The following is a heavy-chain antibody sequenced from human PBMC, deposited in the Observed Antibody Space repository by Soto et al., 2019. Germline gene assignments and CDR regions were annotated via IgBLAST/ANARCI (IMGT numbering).Heavy chain of an antibody. CDR2: IYWDDDE. Sequence: QITLKESGPTLVKPTQTLTLTCSFSGFSLTTDGVGVGWVRQPPGEALEWLALIYWDDDERYSPSLKTRLTSTKDPSKNQVVLIMTNMDPVDTATYYCAHSRNLITEDAQVGDFDYWGQGTLVTFSS. CDR3: AHSRNLITEDAQVGDFDY. J-gene: IGHJ4*02. CDR1: GFSLTTDGVG. V-gene: IGHV2-5*02. D-gene: IGHD3-10*01.